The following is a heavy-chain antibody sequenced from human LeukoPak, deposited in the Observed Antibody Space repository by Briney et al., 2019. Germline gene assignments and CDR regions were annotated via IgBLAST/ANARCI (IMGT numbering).Heavy chain of an antibody. CDR2: IYYSGST. D-gene: IGHD3-10*01. J-gene: IGHJ4*02. Sequence: HPSETLSLTCIVSGDSISSSSYYWGWIRQPPGKGLEWIGSIYYSGSTYYNPSLKSRVTISVDTSKNQFPLKLSSVTAADTAVYYCARGSFYGYRPEWDYWGQGTLVTVSS. CDR3: ARGSFYGYRPEWDY. V-gene: IGHV4-39*01. CDR1: GDSISSSSYY.